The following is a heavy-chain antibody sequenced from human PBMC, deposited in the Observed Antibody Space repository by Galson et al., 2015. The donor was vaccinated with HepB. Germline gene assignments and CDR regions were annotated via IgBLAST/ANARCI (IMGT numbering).Heavy chain of an antibody. Sequence: SVKVSCKASGSSFTTSDISWVRQAPGQGLEWMGRISTYTGNTKYVQKVQGRVTMTTDTSTSTAYMELKNLRSDDTAVYFCAREASGAWYVDLWGRGTLVIVSS. V-gene: IGHV1-18*01. CDR2: ISTYTGNT. CDR3: AREASGAWYVDL. D-gene: IGHD3-10*01. CDR1: GSSFTTSD. J-gene: IGHJ2*01.